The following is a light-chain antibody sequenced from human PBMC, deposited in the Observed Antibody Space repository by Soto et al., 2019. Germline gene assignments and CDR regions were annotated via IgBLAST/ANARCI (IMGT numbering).Light chain of an antibody. J-gene: IGKJ4*01. Sequence: EIVLTQSPGTLSLSPGESTTLSCRASQSVGRNFLAWYQQKPVRAPRLLIHGASYRATGVPDRLSGSGSETDFTLTISRREHEDFAVYYCRKYAASPLTFGGGTKDEI. V-gene: IGKV3-20*01. CDR1: QSVGRNF. CDR3: RKYAASPLT. CDR2: GAS.